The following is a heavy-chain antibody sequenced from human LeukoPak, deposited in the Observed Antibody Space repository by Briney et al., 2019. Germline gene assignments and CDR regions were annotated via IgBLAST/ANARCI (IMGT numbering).Heavy chain of an antibody. CDR1: GFIFDNYA. V-gene: IGHV3-23*01. J-gene: IGHJ4*02. D-gene: IGHD4-11*01. CDR3: AKVLSPRLLTTNLDS. CDR2: ISDSGERT. Sequence: GASLRLSCAGSGFIFDNYAMVWVRQAPGEGLEWVSGISDSGERTFYSDSAEGRFTISRDNVKNTLYLQVTSLRAEDTAVYYCAKVLSPRLLTTNLDSWGQGALVTVS.